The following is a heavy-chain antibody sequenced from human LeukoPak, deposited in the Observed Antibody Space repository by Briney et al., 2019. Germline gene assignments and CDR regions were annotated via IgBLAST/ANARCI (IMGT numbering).Heavy chain of an antibody. Sequence: PGGSLRLSCAASGFTFTTYAMNWVRQAPGKGLEWVSGINSGGGSTYYADSVRGRFTISRDNSKNTLFLQMNSLRVEDTAVYYCAKPGRQSFDSSASFDFWGQGTMVTVSS. J-gene: IGHJ3*01. V-gene: IGHV3-23*01. CDR3: AKPGRQSFDSSASFDF. D-gene: IGHD3-22*01. CDR1: GFTFTTYA. CDR2: INSGGGST.